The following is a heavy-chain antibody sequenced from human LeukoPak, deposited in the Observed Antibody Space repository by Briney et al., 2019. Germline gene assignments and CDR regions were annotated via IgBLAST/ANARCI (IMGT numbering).Heavy chain of an antibody. V-gene: IGHV1-46*01. CDR1: GYTFTSYY. Sequence: ASVKVSCKASGYTFTSYYMHWVRQAPGQGLEWMGIINPSGGSTSYAQKFQGRVTMTRDTSTSTVYMELSSLRSEDTAVYYCARVYYYGSGSYYRRLDYWGQGTLVTVSS. CDR3: ARVYYYGSGSYYRRLDY. D-gene: IGHD3-10*01. CDR2: INPSGGST. J-gene: IGHJ4*02.